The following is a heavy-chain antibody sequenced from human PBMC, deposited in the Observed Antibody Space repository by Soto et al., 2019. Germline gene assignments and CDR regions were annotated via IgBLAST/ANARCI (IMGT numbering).Heavy chain of an antibody. D-gene: IGHD3-10*01. Sequence: QVQLVQSGAEVKKPGASVKVSCKASGYTFTSYGISWVRQAPGQGLEWMGWISAYNGNTNYAQKLQGRVTMTTDTSTSTAYMELRSLRSDDTAVYYCARDEYYYGSGSYYYYGMDVWGQGNTVTVSS. CDR1: GYTFTSYG. J-gene: IGHJ6*02. CDR3: ARDEYYYGSGSYYYYGMDV. V-gene: IGHV1-18*04. CDR2: ISAYNGNT.